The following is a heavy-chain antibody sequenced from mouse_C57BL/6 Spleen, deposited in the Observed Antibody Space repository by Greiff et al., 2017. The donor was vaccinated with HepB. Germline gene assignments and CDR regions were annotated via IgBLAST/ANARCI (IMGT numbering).Heavy chain of an antibody. CDR1: GYTFTEYT. CDR2: FYPGSGSI. D-gene: IGHD2-4*01. Sequence: VKLMESGAELVKPGASVKLSCKASGYTFTEYTIHWVKQRSGQGLEWIGWFYPGSGSIKYNEKFKDKATLTADKSSSTVYMELSRLTSEDSAVYFCARQPISSMITTARYAMDYWGQGTSVTVSS. V-gene: IGHV1-62-2*01. CDR3: ARQPISSMITTARYAMDY. J-gene: IGHJ4*01.